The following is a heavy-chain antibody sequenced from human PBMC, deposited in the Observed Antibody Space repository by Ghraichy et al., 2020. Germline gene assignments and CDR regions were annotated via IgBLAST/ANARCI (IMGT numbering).Heavy chain of an antibody. CDR1: GFTFSTYD. J-gene: IGHJ4*02. V-gene: IGHV3-23*01. CDR3: AKDLGGHSSAWYRMDFGY. Sequence: GGSLRLSCAASGFTFSTYDMSWVRRAPGKGLEWVSGISGSGGSTYYADSVKGRFTISRDNSKNTLSLQLNSLGAEDTAVYYCAKDLGGHSSAWYRMDFGYWGQGTLVTVSS. CDR2: ISGSGGST. D-gene: IGHD6-19*01.